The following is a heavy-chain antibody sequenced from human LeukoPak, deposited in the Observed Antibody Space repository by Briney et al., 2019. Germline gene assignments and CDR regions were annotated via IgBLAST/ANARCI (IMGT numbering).Heavy chain of an antibody. Sequence: SETLSLTCTVSDYSISSGFFWGWVRQSPGKGLEWIGNIYRTGSTNYHPSLKSRVTISVDTSKNQFSLKLSSVTAADTAIYYCARGEDVRGYRTDCWGQGTLVTVSS. V-gene: IGHV4-38-2*02. CDR2: IYRTGST. CDR1: DYSISSGFF. J-gene: IGHJ4*02. D-gene: IGHD3-3*01. CDR3: ARGEDVRGYRTDC.